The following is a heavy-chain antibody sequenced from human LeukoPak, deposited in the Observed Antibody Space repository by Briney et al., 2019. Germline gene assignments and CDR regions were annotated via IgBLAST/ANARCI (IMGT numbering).Heavy chain of an antibody. CDR2: INHSGST. D-gene: IGHD5-18*01. V-gene: IGHV4-34*01. J-gene: IGHJ4*02. CDR1: GGSISSYY. CDR3: ARDNGYSYGFDH. Sequence: SETLSLTCTVSGGSISSYYWSWIRQPPGKGLEWIGEINHSGSTNYNPSLKSRVTISVDTSKNQFSLKLSSVTAADTAVYYCARDNGYSYGFDHWGQGTLVTVSS.